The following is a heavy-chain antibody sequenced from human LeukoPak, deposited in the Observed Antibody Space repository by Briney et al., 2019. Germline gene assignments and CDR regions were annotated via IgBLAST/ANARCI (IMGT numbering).Heavy chain of an antibody. D-gene: IGHD3-9*01. CDR2: IYYSGST. CDR3: ARDSPIFDAFDI. J-gene: IGHJ3*02. V-gene: IGHV4-39*07. CDR1: GGSISSSSYY. Sequence: PSETLSLTCTVSGGSISSSSYYWGWIRQPPGKGLEWIGSIYYSGSTYYNPSLKSRVTISVDTSKNQFSLKLSSVTAADTAVYYCARDSPIFDAFDIWGQGTMVTVSS.